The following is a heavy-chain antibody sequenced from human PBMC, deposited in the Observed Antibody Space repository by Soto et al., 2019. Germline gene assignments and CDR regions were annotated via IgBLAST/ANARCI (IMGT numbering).Heavy chain of an antibody. V-gene: IGHV4-39*01. CDR2: IYYSGNT. Sequence: SETLSLTCTVSGDPIRSSSSYWGWIRQPPGKGLEWIASIYYSGNTYYNPSLKSRVTMSVDSSKNQFSLRLSSVTAADTAVYYCARLSMIRGVLRWFDPWGQGTLVTVSS. CDR1: GDPIRSSSSY. CDR3: ARLSMIRGVLRWFDP. D-gene: IGHD3-10*01. J-gene: IGHJ5*02.